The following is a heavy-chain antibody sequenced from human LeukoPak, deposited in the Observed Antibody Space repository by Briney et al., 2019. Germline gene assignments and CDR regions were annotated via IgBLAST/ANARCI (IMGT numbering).Heavy chain of an antibody. Sequence: SETLSLTCTVSGDSISSNSYYWGWIRQPPGKGLEWFGMIYYSGSTYYNPCLKSRVTISVDTSKNQFSLKLSSVTAADTAIYYCASHQYAYIHIFHYWGQGTLVTVSS. CDR2: IYYSGST. CDR1: GDSISSNSYY. D-gene: IGHD3-16*01. V-gene: IGHV4-39*01. J-gene: IGHJ4*02. CDR3: ASHQYAYIHIFHY.